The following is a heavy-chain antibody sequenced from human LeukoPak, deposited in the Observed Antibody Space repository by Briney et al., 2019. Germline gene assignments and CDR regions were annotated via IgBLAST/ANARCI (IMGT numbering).Heavy chain of an antibody. CDR3: AKLWDIVVVPAAMGPYFDY. J-gene: IGHJ4*02. D-gene: IGHD2-2*01. V-gene: IGHV3-48*01. CDR2: ISSSSSTI. Sequence: GGSLRLSCAASGFTFSSYSMNRVRQAPGKGLEWVSYISSSSSTIYYADSVKGRFTISRDNSKNTLYLQMNSLRAEDTAVYYCAKLWDIVVVPAAMGPYFDYWGQGTLVTVSS. CDR1: GFTFSSYS.